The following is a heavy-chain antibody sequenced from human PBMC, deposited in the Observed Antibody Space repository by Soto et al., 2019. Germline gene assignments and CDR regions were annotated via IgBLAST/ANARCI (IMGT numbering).Heavy chain of an antibody. J-gene: IGHJ5*02. Sequence: QVQLQESGPGLAKPSETLSLTCTVSGGSISSYYWSWIRQPPGRGLEWIGYIYYSGSTNYSPSLKSRVTISVDTSKNQFSLKLSSVTAADTAVYYCARHSSAGRGWFDPWGQGTLVTVSS. CDR2: IYYSGST. V-gene: IGHV4-59*08. D-gene: IGHD6-19*01. CDR1: GGSISSYY. CDR3: ARHSSAGRGWFDP.